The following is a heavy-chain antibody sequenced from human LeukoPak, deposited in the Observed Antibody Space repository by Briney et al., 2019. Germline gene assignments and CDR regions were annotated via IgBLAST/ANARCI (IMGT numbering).Heavy chain of an antibody. CDR2: IYYSGST. J-gene: IGHJ4*02. D-gene: IGHD4-11*01. CDR3: ARRLHTTNFDY. V-gene: IGHV4-39*07. CDR1: GGSISSSSYY. Sequence: SETLSLTCTVSGGSISSSSYYWGWIRQPPGKGLEWIGSIYYSGSTYYNPSLKSRVTISVDTSKNQFSLKLSSVTAADTAVYYCARRLHTTNFDYWGQGTLVTVSS.